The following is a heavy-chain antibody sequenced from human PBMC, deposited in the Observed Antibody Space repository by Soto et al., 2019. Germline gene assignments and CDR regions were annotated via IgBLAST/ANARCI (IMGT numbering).Heavy chain of an antibody. J-gene: IGHJ4*02. V-gene: IGHV1-18*01. CDR1: GYTFTSYG. Sequence: QVQLVQSGAEVKKPGASVKVSCKASGYTFTSYGISWVRQAPGQGLEWMGWISAYNGNTNYAQKLQGRVTMTTDTTTSTAYMEQRSLTPDDTAVHYCAREIMVRGYSYFDYWGQGTLVTVSS. D-gene: IGHD3-10*01. CDR3: AREIMVRGYSYFDY. CDR2: ISAYNGNT.